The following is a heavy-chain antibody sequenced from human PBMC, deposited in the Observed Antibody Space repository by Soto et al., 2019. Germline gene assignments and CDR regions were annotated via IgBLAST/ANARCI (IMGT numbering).Heavy chain of an antibody. CDR1: GGSINYNSYY. CDR2: IFYTGTT. D-gene: IGHD2-15*01. V-gene: IGHV4-39*02. Sequence: SETLTITCSDSGGSINYNSYYWGWIRQPPGKGLEWVGGIFYTGTTYYSPSLKDRVTISGDTSKNSFSLNLTSVTAADTAVYFCAGLVVVPTVDNAWGQGPLATVAS. J-gene: IGHJ5*02. CDR3: AGLVVVPTVDNA.